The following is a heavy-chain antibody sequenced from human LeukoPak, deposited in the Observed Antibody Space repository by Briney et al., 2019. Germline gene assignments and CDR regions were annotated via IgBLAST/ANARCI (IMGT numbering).Heavy chain of an antibody. CDR1: GGSIINTY. CDR2: MFSSGGDT. V-gene: IGHV4-59*08. J-gene: IGHJ5*02. D-gene: IGHD3-3*01. CDR3: ARGHYDFNA. Sequence: SETLSLTCTVSGGSIINTYWSWIRQASGKGLEWIAYMFSSGGDTNYNPFLKSRVTMSIDTSNNQFPLTLTSVTAADTAVYFCARGHYDFNAWGQGILVTVSS.